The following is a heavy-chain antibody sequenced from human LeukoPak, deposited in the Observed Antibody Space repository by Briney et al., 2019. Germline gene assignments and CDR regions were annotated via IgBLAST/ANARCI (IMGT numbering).Heavy chain of an antibody. CDR1: GFTFSSYW. D-gene: IGHD3-3*01. Sequence: GGSLRLSCAASGFTFSSYWMHWVRQAPGKGLVWVSRINSDGSSTSYADSVNGRFTISRDNAKNTLYLQMNSLRAEDTAVYYCARGGAYYDFWSGYYTDYYYYHMDVWGKGTTVTVSS. J-gene: IGHJ6*03. V-gene: IGHV3-74*01. CDR2: INSDGSST. CDR3: ARGGAYYDFWSGYYTDYYYYHMDV.